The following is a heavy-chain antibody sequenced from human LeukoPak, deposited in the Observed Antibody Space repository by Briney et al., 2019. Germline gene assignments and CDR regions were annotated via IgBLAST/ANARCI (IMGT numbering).Heavy chain of an antibody. D-gene: IGHD3-16*02. J-gene: IGHJ3*02. V-gene: IGHV4-59*01. CDR3: AREVDYDYVWGGYRPFHAFDI. CDR2: IYYSGST. Sequence: SETLSLTCTVSGGSINNYYWSWIRQPPGKGLEWLGYIYYSGSTNYNPSLKSRVTISVDTSKNQFSLKLSSVTAADTAVYYCAREVDYDYVWGGYRPFHAFDIWGQGTMVTVSS. CDR1: GGSINNYY.